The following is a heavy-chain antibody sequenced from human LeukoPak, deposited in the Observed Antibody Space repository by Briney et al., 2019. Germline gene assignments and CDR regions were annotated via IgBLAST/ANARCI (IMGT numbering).Heavy chain of an antibody. V-gene: IGHV3-21*01. Sequence: GGSLRLSCAASGFTFSSYSMNWVRQAPGKGLEWVSSISSSSSYIYYADSVKGRFTISRDNAKNSLYLQMNSLRAEDTAVYYCARGKSIAAAGSNWFDPWGQGTLVTVSS. CDR1: GFTFSSYS. CDR3: ARGKSIAAAGSNWFDP. J-gene: IGHJ5*02. CDR2: ISSSSSYI. D-gene: IGHD6-13*01.